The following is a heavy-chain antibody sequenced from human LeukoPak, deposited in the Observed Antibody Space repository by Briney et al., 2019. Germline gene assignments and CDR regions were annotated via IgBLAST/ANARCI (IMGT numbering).Heavy chain of an antibody. J-gene: IGHJ1*01. Sequence: PGGSLRLSCAASGFTFSDYYMSWIRQAPGKGLEWVSYISSSGSTIYYADSVKGRFTVSRDNAKNSLYLQMNSLRAEDTAVYYCARGATTGAEYFQHWGQGTLVTVSS. D-gene: IGHD1-26*01. CDR3: ARGATTGAEYFQH. CDR2: ISSSGSTI. CDR1: GFTFSDYY. V-gene: IGHV3-11*01.